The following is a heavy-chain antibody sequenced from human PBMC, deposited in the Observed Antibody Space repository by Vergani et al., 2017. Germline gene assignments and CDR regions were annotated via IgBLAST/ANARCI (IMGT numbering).Heavy chain of an antibody. J-gene: IGHJ3*02. CDR1: GFTFIMHA. CDR2: LSTSDRRT. D-gene: IGHD6-19*01. Sequence: EVQLLESGGDLVQPGGSLRLSCAASGFTFIMHAMSWVRQAPGKGLEWVSTLSTSDRRTHYADSVKGRFTISRDNSKNTLFLHMTSLRPEDTAVYYCAKVGRSEVAGTFGAFDIWGQVTMVTVSS. V-gene: IGHV3-23*01. CDR3: AKVGRSEVAGTFGAFDI.